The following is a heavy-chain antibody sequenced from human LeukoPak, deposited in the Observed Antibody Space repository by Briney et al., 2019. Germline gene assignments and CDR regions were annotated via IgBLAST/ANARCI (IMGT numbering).Heavy chain of an antibody. CDR1: GFTVSSTY. J-gene: IGHJ3*02. Sequence: GGSLRLSCAVSGFTVSSTYMSWVRQAPGKGLEWVSIMYSGGSTYYADSVKGRFTISRDNSKNTLYLQMNSLRAEDTAVYYCARAHYDRNAFDIWGQGTMVTVSS. CDR3: ARAHYDRNAFDI. D-gene: IGHD3-22*01. CDR2: MYSGGST. V-gene: IGHV3-66*01.